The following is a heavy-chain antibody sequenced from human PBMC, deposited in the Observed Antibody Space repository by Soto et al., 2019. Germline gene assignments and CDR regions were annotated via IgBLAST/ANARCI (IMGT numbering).Heavy chain of an antibody. CDR1: GGSISSGGYY. V-gene: IGHV4-31*03. CDR3: ARESITMVRGVIIPYWYFDL. D-gene: IGHD3-10*01. CDR2: IYYSGST. Sequence: QVQLQESGPGLVKPSQTLSLTCTVSGGSISSGGYYWSWIRQHPGKGLEWIGYIYYSGSTNYNPALKSRVTISVDTSKNQFSLKLSSVTAADTAVYYCARESITMVRGVIIPYWYFDLWGRGTLVTVSS. J-gene: IGHJ2*01.